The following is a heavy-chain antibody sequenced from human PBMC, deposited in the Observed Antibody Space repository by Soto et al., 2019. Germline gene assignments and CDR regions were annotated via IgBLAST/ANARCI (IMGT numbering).Heavy chain of an antibody. CDR3: ARAPIDY. CDR2: ISSTSSSI. J-gene: IGHJ4*02. V-gene: IGHV3-21*06. Sequence: ETLRLSCVVSGFTFSIYGMNWVRQAPGKGLEWVSFISSTSSSIWYADSMKGRFTVSRDNAKNSLYLQISSLRAEDTAVYFCARAPIDYWGRGTLVTVSS. CDR1: GFTFSIYG.